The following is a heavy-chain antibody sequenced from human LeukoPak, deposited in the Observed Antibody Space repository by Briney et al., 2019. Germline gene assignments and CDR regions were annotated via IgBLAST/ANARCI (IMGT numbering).Heavy chain of an antibody. V-gene: IGHV4-4*07. CDR3: ARDQSAHYYYYMDV. CDR2: IYTSGST. Sequence: SETLSLTCTVSGGSISSYYWSWIRQPAGKGLEWIWRIYTSGSTNYNPSLKSRVTMSVDTSKNQFSLKLSSVTAADTAVYYCARDQSAHYYYYMDVWGKGTTVTVSS. CDR1: GGSISSYY. J-gene: IGHJ6*03.